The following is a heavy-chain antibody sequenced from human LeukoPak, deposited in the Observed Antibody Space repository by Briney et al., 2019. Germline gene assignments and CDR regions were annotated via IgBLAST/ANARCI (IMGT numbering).Heavy chain of an antibody. V-gene: IGHV3-33*01. CDR1: GFTFSSYG. D-gene: IGHD3-10*01. J-gene: IGHJ4*02. Sequence: SGRSLRLSCAASGFTFSSYGMHWVRQAPGKGLECVAVIWYDGSNKYYADSVKGRFTISRDNSKNTLYLQMNSLRAEDTAVYYCARDGSGSYPPAFDYWGQGTLVTVSS. CDR2: IWYDGSNK. CDR3: ARDGSGSYPPAFDY.